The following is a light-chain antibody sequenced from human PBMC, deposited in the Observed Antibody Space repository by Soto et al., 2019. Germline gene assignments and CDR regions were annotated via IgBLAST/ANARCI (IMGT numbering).Light chain of an antibody. CDR3: SSYTTSSTHVV. CDR1: SSDVGSYNY. CDR2: DVS. Sequence: QSALTRPASVSGSPGQSITISCTGTSSDVGSYNYVSWYQQYPGKAPKLMIYDVSNRPSGVSYRFSGSKSGNTASLTISGLQAEDEADYYCSSYTTSSTHVVFGAGTMLTVL. V-gene: IGLV2-14*01. J-gene: IGLJ2*01.